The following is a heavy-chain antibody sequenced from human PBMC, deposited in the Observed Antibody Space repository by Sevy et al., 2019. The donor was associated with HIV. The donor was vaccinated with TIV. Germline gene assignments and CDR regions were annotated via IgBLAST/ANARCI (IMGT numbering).Heavy chain of an antibody. D-gene: IGHD3-22*01. Sequence: GGSLRLSCEASGFTFSSYEMNWVRQAPGKGLEWVSYISSSGTTIKYADSVKGRFTISRDNAKNSLYMQMNSLRAEDTAVYDCARVEANYDKGFDPWGQGTLVTVSS. J-gene: IGHJ5*02. CDR3: ARVEANYDKGFDP. CDR1: GFTFSSYE. CDR2: ISSSGTTI. V-gene: IGHV3-48*03.